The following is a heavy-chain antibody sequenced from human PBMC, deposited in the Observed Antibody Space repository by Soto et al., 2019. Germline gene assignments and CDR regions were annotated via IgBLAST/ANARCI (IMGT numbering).Heavy chain of an antibody. D-gene: IGHD2-2*01. J-gene: IGHJ5*02. CDR3: ARPRPGDCSSTSCLGSPYNWFDP. CDR1: GGSISSSSYY. CDR2: IYYSGST. V-gene: IGHV4-39*01. Sequence: QLQLQESGPGLVKPSETLSLTCTVSGGSISSSSYYWGWIRQPPGKGLEWIGSIYYSGSTYYNPSLKSRVTISVDTSKNQFSLKLSSVTAADTAVYYCARPRPGDCSSTSCLGSPYNWFDPWGQGTLVTVSS.